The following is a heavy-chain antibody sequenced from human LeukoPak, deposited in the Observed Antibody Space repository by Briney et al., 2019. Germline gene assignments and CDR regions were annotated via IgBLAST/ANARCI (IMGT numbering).Heavy chain of an antibody. Sequence: PSETLSLTCAVSGVSISGSGHYWGWIRQPPGKGLEWIGNIYHSGSTYYNASLQSRVTISIDTSKNQFSLRLNSVTAADTAVYYCAKGAGPPWFDPWGQGTLVTVSS. V-gene: IGHV4-39*07. D-gene: IGHD6-19*01. CDR1: GVSISGSGHY. J-gene: IGHJ5*02. CDR3: AKGAGPPWFDP. CDR2: IYHSGST.